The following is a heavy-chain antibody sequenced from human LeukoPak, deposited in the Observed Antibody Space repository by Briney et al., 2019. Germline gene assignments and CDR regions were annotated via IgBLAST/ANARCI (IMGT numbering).Heavy chain of an antibody. CDR1: GGSISSYY. Sequence: SETLSLTCTVSGGSISSYYWGWIRQPPGKGLEWIGEINHSGSTNYNPSLKSRVTISVDTSKNQFSLKLSSVTAADTAVYYCARQGQYQLRVRHNWFDPWGQGTLVTVSS. CDR3: ARQGQYQLRVRHNWFDP. CDR2: INHSGST. V-gene: IGHV4-34*01. D-gene: IGHD2-2*01. J-gene: IGHJ5*02.